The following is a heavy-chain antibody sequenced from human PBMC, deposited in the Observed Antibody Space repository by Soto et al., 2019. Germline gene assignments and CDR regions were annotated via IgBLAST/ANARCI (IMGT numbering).Heavy chain of an antibody. Sequence: ASVKVCCKASGYTFTSYAMHWVRQAPGQRLERMGWINAGNGNTKYSQKFQGRVTITRDTSASTAYMELSSLRSEDTAVYYCAKSTAAGPLFFDYWGQGTLVTVSS. V-gene: IGHV1-3*01. CDR1: GYTFTSYA. CDR3: AKSTAAGPLFFDY. CDR2: INAGNGNT. J-gene: IGHJ4*02. D-gene: IGHD6-13*01.